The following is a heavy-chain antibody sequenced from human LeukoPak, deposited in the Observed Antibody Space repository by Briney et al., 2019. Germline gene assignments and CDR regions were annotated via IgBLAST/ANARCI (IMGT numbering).Heavy chain of an antibody. Sequence: ASVKVSCKASGYTFTAYYIHWVRQAPGQGLECMGQINPNSGGTDFAQKFQGRVTMTRDTSISTAYMELSRLKYDDTASTYCARGGTESGSGDHWGQGTLVTVSS. CDR3: ARGGTESGSGDH. CDR1: GYTFTAYY. V-gene: IGHV1-2*06. CDR2: INPNSGGT. D-gene: IGHD3-10*01. J-gene: IGHJ4*02.